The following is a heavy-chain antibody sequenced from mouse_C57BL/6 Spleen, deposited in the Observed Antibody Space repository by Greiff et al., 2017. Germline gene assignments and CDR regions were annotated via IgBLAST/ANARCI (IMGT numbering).Heavy chain of an antibody. CDR3: ARGSGYDWFAY. D-gene: IGHD3-2*02. V-gene: IGHV2-2*01. CDR2: IWSGGST. CDR1: GFSLTSYG. Sequence: VKLQESGPGLVQPSQSLSITCTVSGFSLTSYGVHWVRQSPGKGLEWLGVIWSGGSTDYNAAFISRLSIRKDNSTSQVFFKMNSLQADDTAIYYCARGSGYDWFAYWGQGTLVTVSA. J-gene: IGHJ3*01.